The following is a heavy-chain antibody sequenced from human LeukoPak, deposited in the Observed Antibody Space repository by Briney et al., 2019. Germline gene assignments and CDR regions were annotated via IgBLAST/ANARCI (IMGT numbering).Heavy chain of an antibody. V-gene: IGHV5-51*01. Sequence: GESLKISCKGSGYSFTSYWIGWVRQMPGKGLEWMGIIYPGDSDTRYSPSFQGQVTISADKSISTAYLQWSSLKASDTAMYYCAGQQQGYSYGSPGAFDIWGQGTMVTVSS. CDR1: GYSFTSYW. J-gene: IGHJ3*02. CDR3: AGQQQGYSYGSPGAFDI. CDR2: IYPGDSDT. D-gene: IGHD5-18*01.